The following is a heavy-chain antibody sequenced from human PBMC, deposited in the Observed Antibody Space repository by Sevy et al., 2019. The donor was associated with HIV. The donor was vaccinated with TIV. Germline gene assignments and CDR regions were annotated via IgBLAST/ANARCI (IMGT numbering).Heavy chain of an antibody. Sequence: SETLSLTCNVSVASVSSGKYYWTWIRQPPGKDLEWIGHVSYSGRTNYNPSLKSRVTISEDTSKNQFSLSPNSVTAADTATYYCAREIYFYENSGFYYFDSWGLGILVTVSS. J-gene: IGHJ4*02. CDR2: VSYSGRT. CDR3: AREIYFYENSGFYYFDS. V-gene: IGHV4-61*01. D-gene: IGHD3-22*01. CDR1: VASVSSGKYY.